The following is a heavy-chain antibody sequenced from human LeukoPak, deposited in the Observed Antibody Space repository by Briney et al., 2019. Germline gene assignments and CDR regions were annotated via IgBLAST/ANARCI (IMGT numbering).Heavy chain of an antibody. D-gene: IGHD3-10*01. CDR2: ISAYNGNT. CDR3: TRGPEWFGVNVDY. Sequence: ASVKVSCKASGYRFTSYGISWVRQAPGQGLEWMGWISAYNGNTKYAQKLQGRVTMTTDTSTSTAHMELRSLRTDDTAVYYCTRGPEWFGVNVDYWGQGTLVTVSS. V-gene: IGHV1-18*01. CDR1: GYRFTSYG. J-gene: IGHJ4*02.